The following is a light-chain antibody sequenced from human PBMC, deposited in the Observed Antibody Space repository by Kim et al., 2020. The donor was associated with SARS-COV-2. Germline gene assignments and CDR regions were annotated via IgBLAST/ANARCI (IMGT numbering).Light chain of an antibody. CDR2: GAF. CDR1: QDVKNW. V-gene: IGKV1D-12*01. Sequence: SAAVGDRVTITCRASQDVKNWLAWYQQKPGKAPQLLIYGAFNLQSGVPSRFSGSKTGTDFTLTINGLQPEDLAIYFCQQANNFPYTFGQGTKLEI. CDR3: QQANNFPYT. J-gene: IGKJ2*01.